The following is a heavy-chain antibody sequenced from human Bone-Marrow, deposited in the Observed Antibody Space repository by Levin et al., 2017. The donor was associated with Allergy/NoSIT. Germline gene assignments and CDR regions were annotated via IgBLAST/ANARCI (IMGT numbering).Heavy chain of an antibody. CDR2: IRSKAYGGTT. CDR1: GFTFGDYA. V-gene: IGHV3-49*03. CDR3: TKSSSWLFLYYFDY. Sequence: GGSLRLSCTASGFTFGDYAMSWFRQAPGKGLEWVGFIRSKAYGGTTEYAASVKGRFTISRDDSKSIAYLQMNSLKTEDTAVYYCTKSSSWLFLYYFDYWGQGTLVTVSS. D-gene: IGHD6-13*01. J-gene: IGHJ4*02.